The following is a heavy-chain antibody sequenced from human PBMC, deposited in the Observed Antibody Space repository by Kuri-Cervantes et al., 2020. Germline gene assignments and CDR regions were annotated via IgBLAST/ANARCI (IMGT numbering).Heavy chain of an antibody. J-gene: IGHJ4*02. D-gene: IGHD1-1*01. CDR3: ARGLEATNDDY. CDR1: GATFSSYA. CDR2: MNPNSGNT. Sequence: ASVKVPCKASGATFSSYAVTWVRQATGQGLEWMGWMNPNSGNTGYAQKFQGRVTMTRNTSISTAYMELSSLRSEDTAVYYCARGLEATNDDYWGQGTLVTVSS. V-gene: IGHV1-8*01.